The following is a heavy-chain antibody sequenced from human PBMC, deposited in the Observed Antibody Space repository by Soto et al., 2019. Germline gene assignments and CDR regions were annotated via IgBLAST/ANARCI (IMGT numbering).Heavy chain of an antibody. Sequence: GGSLRLSCTASGFPFGDYAMSWFRQAPGKGLEWVGFIRSKAYGGTTEYAASVKGRSTISRDDSKSIAYLQMNSLKTEDTAVYYCTREYSYGYIYYGMDVWGQGTTVTVSS. V-gene: IGHV3-49*03. CDR3: TREYSYGYIYYGMDV. J-gene: IGHJ6*02. CDR1: GFPFGDYA. CDR2: IRSKAYGGTT. D-gene: IGHD5-18*01.